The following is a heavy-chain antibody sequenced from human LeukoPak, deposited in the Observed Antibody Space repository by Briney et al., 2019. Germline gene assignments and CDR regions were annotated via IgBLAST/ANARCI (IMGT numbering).Heavy chain of an antibody. CDR3: ARGVPKTSYYYYYMDV. CDR2: ISGSGGST. V-gene: IGHV3-23*01. D-gene: IGHD4-11*01. CDR1: GFTFSSYG. Sequence: GGSLRLSCAASGFTFSSYGMSWVRQAPGKGLEWVSAISGSGGSTYYADSVKGRFTISRDNSKNTLYLQMNSLRAEDTAVYYCARGVPKTSYYYYYMDVWGKGTTVTVSS. J-gene: IGHJ6*03.